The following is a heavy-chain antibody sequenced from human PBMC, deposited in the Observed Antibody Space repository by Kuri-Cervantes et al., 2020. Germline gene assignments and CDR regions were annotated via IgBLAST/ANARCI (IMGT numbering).Heavy chain of an antibody. CDR1: GFTFSSYS. Sequence: GGSLRLSCAASGFTFSSYSMNWVRQAPGKGLEWVSSISSSSSYIYYADSVKGRFTISRDNAKNSLYLQMNSLRAEDTAVYYCTRIAARVLSVRAFDIWGQGTMVTVSS. J-gene: IGHJ3*02. CDR2: ISSSSSYI. V-gene: IGHV3-21*01. CDR3: TRIAARVLSVRAFDI. D-gene: IGHD6-6*01.